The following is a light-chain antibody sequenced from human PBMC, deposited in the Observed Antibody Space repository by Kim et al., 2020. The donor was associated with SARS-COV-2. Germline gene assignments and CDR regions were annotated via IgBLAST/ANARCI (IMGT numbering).Light chain of an antibody. CDR3: QAWDSSSWV. CDR2: QDT. CDR1: RLGEKY. Sequence: VSQGQTASITCSGSRLGEKYVCWYHQKPGQSPVLVVYQDTKRPSGIPERFSGSNSGNTATLTISGTQLMDEADYYCQAWDSSSWVFGGGTQLTVL. J-gene: IGLJ3*02. V-gene: IGLV3-1*01.